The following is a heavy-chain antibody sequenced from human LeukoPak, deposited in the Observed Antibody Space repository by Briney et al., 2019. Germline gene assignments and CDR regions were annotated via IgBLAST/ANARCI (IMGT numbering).Heavy chain of an antibody. V-gene: IGHV3-23*01. J-gene: IGHJ4*02. CDR2: ISGSGGST. CDR3: AREILAPGKTHDY. CDR1: GFTFSSYG. Sequence: GGSLRLSCAASGFTFSSYGMSWVRQAPGKGLEWVSAISGSGGSTYYADSVKGRFTISRDNSKNTLFPQINSLRAEDTAVYYCAREILAPGKTHDYWGQGTLVTVSS.